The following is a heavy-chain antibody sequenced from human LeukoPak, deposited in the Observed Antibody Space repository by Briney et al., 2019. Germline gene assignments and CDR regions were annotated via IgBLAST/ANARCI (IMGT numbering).Heavy chain of an antibody. Sequence: GVLILSCAASGFTFSSYAMIWVRQAPGPGLEWVAAFSGSGGSTYYADSLKGRFIITRANTKNTLYLQMNSLRAEDTAVYYCAKGGLLVASFDYWGQGTLVTVSS. J-gene: IGHJ4*02. CDR2: FSGSGGST. CDR3: AKGGLLVASFDY. CDR1: GFTFSSYA. V-gene: IGHV3-23*01. D-gene: IGHD5-12*01.